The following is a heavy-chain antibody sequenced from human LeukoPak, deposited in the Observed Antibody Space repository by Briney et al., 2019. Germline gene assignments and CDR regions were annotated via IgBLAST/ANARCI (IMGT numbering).Heavy chain of an antibody. CDR1: GFTFSNYE. J-gene: IGHJ5*01. CDR2: ISNSGSTI. D-gene: IGHD3-10*01. V-gene: IGHV3-48*03. CDR3: ASGHWFES. Sequence: GGSLRLACAAPGFTFSNYEMNWVRQAPWKGLEWVSYISNSGSTIYYADSVKGRFTISRDNAKNSLNLQMNRLRAEDTAVYYCASGHWFESWGQGTLVIVSS.